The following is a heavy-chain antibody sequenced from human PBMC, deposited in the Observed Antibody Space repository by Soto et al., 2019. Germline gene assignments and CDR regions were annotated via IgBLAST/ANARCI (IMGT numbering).Heavy chain of an antibody. Sequence: GESLKISCAASGFTFSSYSMNWVRQAPGKGLEWVSSISSSSSYIYYADSVKGRFTISRDNAKNSLYLQMNSLRAEDTAVYYCARGSYGSGSYYFDYWGQGTLVTVSS. J-gene: IGHJ4*02. CDR1: GFTFSSYS. CDR2: ISSSSSYI. D-gene: IGHD3-10*01. V-gene: IGHV3-21*01. CDR3: ARGSYGSGSYYFDY.